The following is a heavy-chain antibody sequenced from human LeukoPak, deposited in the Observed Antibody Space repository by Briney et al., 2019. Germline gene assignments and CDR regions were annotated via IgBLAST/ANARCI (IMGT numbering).Heavy chain of an antibody. V-gene: IGHV4-59*01. CDR1: GGSISPYY. CDR2: ISYSGST. CDR3: AKEGAESFPDAFDI. D-gene: IGHD3-10*01. J-gene: IGHJ3*02. Sequence: SETPSLTCTVSGGSISPYYWSWLRQSPGKGLEWIGYISYSGSTKNNPSLKSRVTISVDTSKNQFSLKLTSVTAADTAVYYCAKEGAESFPDAFDIWGPGTLITVSS.